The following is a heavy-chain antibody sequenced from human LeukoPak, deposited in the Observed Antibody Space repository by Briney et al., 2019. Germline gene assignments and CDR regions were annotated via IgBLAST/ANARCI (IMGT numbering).Heavy chain of an antibody. J-gene: IGHJ4*02. V-gene: IGHV3-48*04. D-gene: IGHD5-18*01. CDR1: GFTFSSYA. CDR2: ISSSGSTI. CDR3: ARGGYSTFDY. Sequence: TGGSLRLSCAASGFTFSSYAMSWVRQAPGKGLEWVSYISSSGSTIYYADSVKGRFTISRDNAKNSLYPQMNSLRAEDTAVYYCARGGYSTFDYWGQGTLVTVSS.